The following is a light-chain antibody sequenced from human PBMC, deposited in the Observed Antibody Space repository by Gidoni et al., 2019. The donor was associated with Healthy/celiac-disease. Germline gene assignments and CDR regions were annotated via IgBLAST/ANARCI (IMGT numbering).Light chain of an antibody. CDR2: DAS. CDR3: QQRRNWPPIT. Sequence: IVFTPSPATLSLSPGERATLSCRASQSVSSYLAWYQQKPGQAPRLLIYDASNRATGITARFSGSGSGTDFTLTSSSLEPEDFAVYYCQQRRNWPPITFGQGTRLEIK. CDR1: QSVSSY. V-gene: IGKV3-11*01. J-gene: IGKJ5*01.